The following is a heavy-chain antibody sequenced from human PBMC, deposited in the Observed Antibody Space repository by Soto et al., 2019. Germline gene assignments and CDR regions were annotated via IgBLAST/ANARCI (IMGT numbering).Heavy chain of an antibody. CDR2: ISAYNGNT. CDR1: GYTFTSYG. V-gene: IGHV1-18*01. D-gene: IGHD2-15*01. Sequence: ASVKVSCKASGYTFTSYGISWVRQAPGQGLEWMGWISAYNGNTNYAQKLQGRVTMTTDTSTSTAYMELRSLRSDDTAMYYCARPYCSGGSCYYYYMDVWGKGTTVTVSS. J-gene: IGHJ6*03. CDR3: ARPYCSGGSCYYYYMDV.